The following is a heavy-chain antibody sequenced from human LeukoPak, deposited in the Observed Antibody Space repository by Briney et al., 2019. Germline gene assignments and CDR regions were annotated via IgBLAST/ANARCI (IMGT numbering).Heavy chain of an antibody. CDR2: ISGSGGST. J-gene: IGHJ6*02. Sequence: GGSPRLSCAASGFTFSSYAMGWVRQAPGKGLEWVSAISGSGGSTFYADSVKGRFTISRDNSKNTLYLQMNSLRAEDTAVYYCAKGLCSTSCYSVPDHVWGQGTTVTVSS. D-gene: IGHD2-2*01. CDR3: AKGLCSTSCYSVPDHV. CDR1: GFTFSSYA. V-gene: IGHV3-23*01.